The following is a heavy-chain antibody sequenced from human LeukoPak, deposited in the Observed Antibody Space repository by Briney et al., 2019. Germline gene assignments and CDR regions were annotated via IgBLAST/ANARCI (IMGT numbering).Heavy chain of an antibody. CDR2: IIPLFGTA. Sequence: SVKVSCKASGGTFSSYAISWVRQAPGHGLEWMGGIIPLFGTANYPQKFQGRFTITADKSTNTDYMELSSLRSEDTAVYYCARVDTAGGDYFDYCGQGTLVTVSS. J-gene: IGHJ4*02. CDR1: GGTFSSYA. CDR3: ARVDTAGGDYFDY. D-gene: IGHD5-18*01. V-gene: IGHV1-69*06.